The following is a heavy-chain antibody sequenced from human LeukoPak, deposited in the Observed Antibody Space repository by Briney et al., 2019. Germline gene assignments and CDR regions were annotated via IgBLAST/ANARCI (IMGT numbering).Heavy chain of an antibody. D-gene: IGHD3-10*01. V-gene: IGHV1-18*01. Sequence: ASVKVSCKASGYTFTSYGISWVRQAPGPGPEWMGWISAYNGDTNYAQKLQDRVTMTTDTSTSTAYMELRSLRADDTALYYCARDPPSHYGSGSSDYWGQGTLVTVSS. CDR3: ARDPPSHYGSGSSDY. J-gene: IGHJ4*02. CDR1: GYTFTSYG. CDR2: ISAYNGDT.